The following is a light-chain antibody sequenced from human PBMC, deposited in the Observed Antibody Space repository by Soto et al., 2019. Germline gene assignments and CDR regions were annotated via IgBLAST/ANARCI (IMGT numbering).Light chain of an antibody. CDR3: QQRSNWLT. CDR2: DAS. CDR1: QTISYY. J-gene: IGKJ4*01. Sequence: EIVLTQSPATLSLSPGERATLSCRASQTISYYLAWYQQKPGQAPRLLIYDASNRATGIPARFSGSGSGTDFTLTISSLEPEYFAVYYCQQRSNWLTFGGGTKVEIK. V-gene: IGKV3-11*01.